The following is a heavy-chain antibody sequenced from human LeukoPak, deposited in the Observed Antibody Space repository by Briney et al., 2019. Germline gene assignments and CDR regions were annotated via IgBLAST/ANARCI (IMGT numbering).Heavy chain of an antibody. J-gene: IGHJ4*02. Sequence: GGSLRLSCAASGFTFSSYAMHWVRQAPGQGLEWVAVISYDGSNKYYADSVKGRFTISRDNSKNTLYLQMNSLRAEDTAVYYCARDSTAMVTPEGYFDYWGQGTLVTVSS. V-gene: IGHV3-30-3*01. CDR2: ISYDGSNK. D-gene: IGHD5-18*01. CDR1: GFTFSSYA. CDR3: ARDSTAMVTPEGYFDY.